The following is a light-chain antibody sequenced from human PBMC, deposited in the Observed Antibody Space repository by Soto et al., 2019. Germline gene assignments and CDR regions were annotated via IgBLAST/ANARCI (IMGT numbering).Light chain of an antibody. V-gene: IGKV1-5*03. Sequence: DIQMTQSPSTLSAFVGARVTISCRASQSIHNWLAWYQQKPGKAPKLLIYKASTLESGVPSRFRGSGSGTDFTLNISSLQADDFATYYCQQYTSFYTFGQGTKLEVK. CDR3: QQYTSFYT. CDR2: KAS. J-gene: IGKJ2*01. CDR1: QSIHNW.